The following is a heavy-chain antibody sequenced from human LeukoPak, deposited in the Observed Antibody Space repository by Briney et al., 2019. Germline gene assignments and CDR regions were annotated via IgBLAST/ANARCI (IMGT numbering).Heavy chain of an antibody. CDR3: AKSGGYGLIDY. CDR1: GASISGSGYY. CDR2: IYSSGST. J-gene: IGHJ4*02. D-gene: IGHD1-26*01. V-gene: IGHV4-39*01. Sequence: KPSETLSLTCTVSGASISGSGYYWGWIRQPPGKGLEWIGSIYSSGSTYYNASLQSRVTISIETSMNQIAVRLNSVTAADKAMYYCAKSGGYGLIDYWGQGTLVTVSS.